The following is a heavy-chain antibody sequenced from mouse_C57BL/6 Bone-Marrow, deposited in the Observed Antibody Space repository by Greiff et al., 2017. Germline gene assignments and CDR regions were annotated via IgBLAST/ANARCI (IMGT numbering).Heavy chain of an antibody. J-gene: IGHJ4*01. D-gene: IGHD1-1*01. Sequence: EVKLVESGGGLVKPGGSLKLSCAASGFTFSSYAMSWVRQTPEKRLEWVATISDGGSYTYYPDNVKGRFTISRDNAKNNRYLQMSHLKSEDTAMYYCARDEGYYGSSSSDAMDYWGQGTSVTVAS. CDR1: GFTFSSYA. V-gene: IGHV5-4*01. CDR2: ISDGGSYT. CDR3: ARDEGYYGSSSSDAMDY.